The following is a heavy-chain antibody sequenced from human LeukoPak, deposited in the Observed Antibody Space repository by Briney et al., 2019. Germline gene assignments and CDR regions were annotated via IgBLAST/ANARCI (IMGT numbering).Heavy chain of an antibody. V-gene: IGHV3-23*01. J-gene: IGHJ4*02. CDR3: AKASWIQLWLWGGYFDY. D-gene: IGHD5-18*01. Sequence: PGGSLRLSCAASGFTFSSYAMNWVRQAPGKGPEWVSAISGNGGSTYYADSVQGRFTISRDNSKNTLYLQMNSLRAEDTAVYYCAKASWIQLWLWGGYFDYWGQGTLVTVSS. CDR2: ISGNGGST. CDR1: GFTFSSYA.